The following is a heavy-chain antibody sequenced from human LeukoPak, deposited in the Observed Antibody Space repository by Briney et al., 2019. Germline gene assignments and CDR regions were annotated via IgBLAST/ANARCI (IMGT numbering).Heavy chain of an antibody. Sequence: GGTLRLSCAASGFTFSSYGMSWVRRAPGKGLEWVSAITGSGGTTYYAVCVKGRFTISRDNSKNTLYMQMNSLRAGDTAVYYCAKDRLGAILYFDYWGQGTLVTVSS. CDR2: ITGSGGTT. CDR3: AKDRLGAILYFDY. J-gene: IGHJ4*02. CDR1: GFTFSSYG. D-gene: IGHD1-26*01. V-gene: IGHV3-23*01.